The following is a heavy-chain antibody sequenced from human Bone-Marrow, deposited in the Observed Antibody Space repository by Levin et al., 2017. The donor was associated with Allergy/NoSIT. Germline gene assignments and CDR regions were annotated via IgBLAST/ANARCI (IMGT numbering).Heavy chain of an antibody. D-gene: IGHD3-3*01. J-gene: IGHJ4*01. CDR1: GFTFSSYE. CDR2: ISSSASTI. Sequence: GGSLRLSCAASGFTFSSYEMNWVRQAPGKGLEWVSYISSSASTIYYADSVKGRFTISRDNAKNSLYLQMNSLRAEDTAVDYCARKLGNFLSGYTYFASWRPGPLVTVSS. CDR3: ARKLGNFLSGYTYFAS. V-gene: IGHV3-48*03.